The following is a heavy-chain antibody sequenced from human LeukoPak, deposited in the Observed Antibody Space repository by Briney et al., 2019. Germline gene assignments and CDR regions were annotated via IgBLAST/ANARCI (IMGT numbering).Heavy chain of an antibody. D-gene: IGHD4-23*01. Sequence: GGSLRLSCVVPGFTVSSSYMSWVCQAPGKGLEWVSLIYSGGSTYYADSVKGRFTISRDNSKNTLYLQMSSLRAEDTAVYYCARDYYGGNSGDYFDYWGQGTLVTVSS. J-gene: IGHJ4*02. CDR1: GFTVSSSY. CDR3: ARDYYGGNSGDYFDY. CDR2: IYSGGST. V-gene: IGHV3-66*01.